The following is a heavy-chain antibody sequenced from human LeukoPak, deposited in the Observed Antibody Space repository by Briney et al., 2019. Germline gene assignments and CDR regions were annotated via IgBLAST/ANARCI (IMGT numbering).Heavy chain of an antibody. CDR2: TYYTSKWYN. Sequence: SQTLSLTCAISGDSVSSNSAAWNWIRQSPSRGLEWLGRTYYTSKWYNDFAVSVKSRITINAGTSKNQFSLQLNSVTPEDTAIYYCARASGPGSGWFDPWGQGALVTVSS. CDR3: ARASGPGSGWFDP. J-gene: IGHJ5*02. CDR1: GDSVSSNSAA. D-gene: IGHD3-10*01. V-gene: IGHV6-1*01.